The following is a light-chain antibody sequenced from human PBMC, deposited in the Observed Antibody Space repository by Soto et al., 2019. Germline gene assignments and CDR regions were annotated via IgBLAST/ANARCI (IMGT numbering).Light chain of an antibody. CDR2: GAS. CDR1: QSVSSSY. Sequence: EIVLTQSPGTLSLSPGERATLSCRASQSVSSSYLAWYQQKVGQAPRLLIYGASSRATGIPDRFSGSGSGTDFTLTITRLEPEDCAVYYCQQYGSSPRTFGGGTKVEIK. V-gene: IGKV3-20*01. CDR3: QQYGSSPRT. J-gene: IGKJ4*01.